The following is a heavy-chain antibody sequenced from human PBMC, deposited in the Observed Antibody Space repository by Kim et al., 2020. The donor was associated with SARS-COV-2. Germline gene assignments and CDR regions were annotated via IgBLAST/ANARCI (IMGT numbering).Heavy chain of an antibody. J-gene: IGHJ6*02. D-gene: IGHD1-7*01. CDR1: GFTFDDYT. CDR2: ISWDGGST. Sequence: GGSLRLSCAASGFTFDDYTMHWVRQAPGKGLEWVSLISWDGGSTYYADSVKGRFTISRDNSKNSLYLQMNSLRTEDTALYYCAKDGVGITGTRDYYYYGMDVWGQGTTGTVSS. CDR3: AKDGVGITGTRDYYYYGMDV. V-gene: IGHV3-43*01.